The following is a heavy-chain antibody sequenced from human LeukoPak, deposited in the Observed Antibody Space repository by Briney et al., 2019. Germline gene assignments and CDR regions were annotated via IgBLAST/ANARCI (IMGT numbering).Heavy chain of an antibody. D-gene: IGHD3-9*01. V-gene: IGHV3-53*01. CDR3: ARAVQRYLPFDP. CDR2: IYSGGST. J-gene: IGHJ5*02. CDR1: GFTVSSNF. Sequence: GGSLRLSCAASGFTVSSNFLSWVRQAPGKGGEWVSLIYSGGSTDYTDSVKGRFTISRDNSKNTLYLQMNSLRAEDTAVYYCARAVQRYLPFDPWGQGTLVTVSS.